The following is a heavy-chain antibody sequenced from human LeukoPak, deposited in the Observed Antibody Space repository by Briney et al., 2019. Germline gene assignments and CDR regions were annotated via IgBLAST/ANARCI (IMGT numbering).Heavy chain of an antibody. CDR1: GGSISSYY. V-gene: IGHV4-59*01. CDR2: IYYGGST. J-gene: IGHJ4*02. D-gene: IGHD2-2*01. Sequence: SETLSLTCTVSGGSISSYYWSWIRQPPGKGLEWIGYIYYGGSTNYNPSLKSRVTISVDTSKNQFSLKLSSVTAADTAVYYCASHSWEGYCSSTSCRGPFDYWGQGTLVTVSS. CDR3: ASHSWEGYCSSTSCRGPFDY.